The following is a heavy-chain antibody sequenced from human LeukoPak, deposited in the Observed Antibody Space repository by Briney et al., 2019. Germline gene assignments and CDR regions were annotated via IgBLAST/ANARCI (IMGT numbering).Heavy chain of an antibody. CDR2: ISSSSSYI. D-gene: IGHD6-19*01. V-gene: IGHV3-21*01. CDR3: ARDGPHSSGWARAFDI. Sequence: GGSLRLSCAASGFTFSGYGMHWVRQAPGKGLEWVSSISSSSSYIYYADSVKGRFTISRDNAKNSLYLQMNSLRAEDTAVYYCARDGPHSSGWARAFDIWGQGTMVTVSS. CDR1: GFTFSGYG. J-gene: IGHJ3*02.